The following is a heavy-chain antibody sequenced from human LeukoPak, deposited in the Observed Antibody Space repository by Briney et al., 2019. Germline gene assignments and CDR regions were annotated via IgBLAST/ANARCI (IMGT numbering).Heavy chain of an antibody. J-gene: IGHJ4*02. CDR2: IYSGGST. Sequence: GGSLRLSCAASGFTVSSNYMSWVRQAPGKGLECVSVIYSGGSTYYADSVKGRFTISRDNSKNTLYLQMNSLRAEDTAVYYCARPFARDASYWGQGTLVTVSS. CDR3: ARPFARDASY. CDR1: GFTVSSNY. V-gene: IGHV3-66*02.